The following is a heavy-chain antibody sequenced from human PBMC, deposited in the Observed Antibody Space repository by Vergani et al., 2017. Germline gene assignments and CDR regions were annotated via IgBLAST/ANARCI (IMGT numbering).Heavy chain of an antibody. Sequence: QVQLVESGGGLVKPGGSLRLSCAASGFIFSDYYMSWIRQAPGKGLEWISYISSSGKTIHYADSVKGRFTSSRDNAKNSLSLQTNSLRAEDTAVYYCARLHWYGSFYYDMDVWGKGTTVTVSS. V-gene: IGHV3-11*01. CDR1: GFIFSDYY. CDR3: ARLHWYGSFYYDMDV. CDR2: ISSSGKTI. D-gene: IGHD3-10*01. J-gene: IGHJ6*03.